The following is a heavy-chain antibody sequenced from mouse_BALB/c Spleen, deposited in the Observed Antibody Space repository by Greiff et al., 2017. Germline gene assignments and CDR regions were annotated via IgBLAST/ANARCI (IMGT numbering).Heavy chain of an antibody. V-gene: IGHV1-5*01. J-gene: IGHJ3*01. D-gene: IGHD2-4*01. Sequence: EVKVVESGTVLARPGASVKMSCKASGYTFTSYWMHWVKQRPGQGLEWIGAIYPGNSDTSYNQKFKGKAKLTAVTSTSTAYMELSSLTNEDSAVYYCTRGGYDYDPFAYWGQGTLVTVSA. CDR1: GYTFTSYW. CDR3: TRGGYDYDPFAY. CDR2: IYPGNSDT.